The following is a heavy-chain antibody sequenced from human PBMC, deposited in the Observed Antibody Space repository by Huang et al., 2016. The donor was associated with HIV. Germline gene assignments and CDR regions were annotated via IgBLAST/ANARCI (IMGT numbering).Heavy chain of an antibody. V-gene: IGHV3-30*02. J-gene: IGHJ5*02. CDR1: GFPFSVYG. CDR3: LKDQVGP. CDR2: RAYEGTTK. D-gene: IGHD3-10*01. Sequence: QVQPVESGGGVVQPGGSLRLSCAPAGFPFSVYGLHWVRQTPGKGVEWVAFRAYEGTTKVYADSVEGRFTVSRDNSKSTLYLQMNSLRLEDTSIYYCLKDQVGPGGQGTLVTVSS.